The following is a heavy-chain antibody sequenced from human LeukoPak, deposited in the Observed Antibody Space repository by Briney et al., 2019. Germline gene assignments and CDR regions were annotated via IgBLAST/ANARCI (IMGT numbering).Heavy chain of an antibody. V-gene: IGHV3-23*01. CDR1: GFTFSSYA. J-gene: IGHJ4*02. Sequence: GGSLRLSCAASGFTFSSYAMSWVRQAPGKGLEWVSAISGSGGSTYYADSVKGRFTISRDNSKNTLYLQMNSLRAEDTAVYYCAKDPPIGLTACSGGSFDYWGQGTLVTVSS. D-gene: IGHD2-15*01. CDR3: AKDPPIGLTACSGGSFDY. CDR2: ISGSGGST.